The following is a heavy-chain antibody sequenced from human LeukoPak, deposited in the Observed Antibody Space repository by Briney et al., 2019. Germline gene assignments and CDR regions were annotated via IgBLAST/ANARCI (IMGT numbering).Heavy chain of an antibody. CDR2: IYYSGST. Sequence: PSETLSLTCTVSGGSISSYYWSWIRQPPGKGLEWIGYIYYSGSTNYNPSLKSRVTISVDTSKNQFSLKLSSVTAADTAVYYCARTFNYYVSNWFDPWGQGTLVTVSS. D-gene: IGHD1-26*01. J-gene: IGHJ5*02. V-gene: IGHV4-59*01. CDR3: ARTFNYYVSNWFDP. CDR1: GGSISSYY.